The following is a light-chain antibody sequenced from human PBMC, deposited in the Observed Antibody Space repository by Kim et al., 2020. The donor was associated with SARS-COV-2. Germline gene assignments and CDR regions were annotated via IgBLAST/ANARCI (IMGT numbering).Light chain of an antibody. V-gene: IGKV1-39*01. Sequence: SASVGDIGTITCLSSQCMSSYFSWYPQKPGRAPKLLIYATSNLQSGDSSRFSGSRSGTDFTLIISNLQPEDFAAYHCQQSFMTPYTFGQRTKLEI. J-gene: IGKJ2*01. CDR1: QCMSSY. CDR2: ATS. CDR3: QQSFMTPYT.